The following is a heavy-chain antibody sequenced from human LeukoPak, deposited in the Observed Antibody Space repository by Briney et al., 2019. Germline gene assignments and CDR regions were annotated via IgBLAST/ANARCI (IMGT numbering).Heavy chain of an antibody. V-gene: IGHV1-2*04. CDR2: INPNSGGT. CDR3: ATGTRIAVAGTIHYYYYGMDV. CDR1: GYTFTGYY. D-gene: IGHD6-19*01. J-gene: IGHJ6*02. Sequence: ASVKVSCKASGYTFTGYYMHWVRQAPGQGLEWMGWINPNSGGTNYAQKFQGWVTMTRDTSISTAYMELSRLRSEDTAVYYCATGTRIAVAGTIHYYYYGMDVWGQGTTVTVSS.